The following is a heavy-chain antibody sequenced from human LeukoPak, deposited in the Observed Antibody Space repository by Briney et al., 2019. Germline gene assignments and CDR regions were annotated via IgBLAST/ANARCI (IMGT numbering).Heavy chain of an antibody. D-gene: IGHD6-13*01. CDR1: GFTFDDYG. V-gene: IGHV3-20*04. CDR2: INWNGGST. Sequence: PGGSLRLSCAASGFTFDDYGMSWVRQAPGKGLEWVSGINWNGGSTGYADSVKGRFTISRDNAKNSLYLQMNGLRAEDTALYYCARLRTIAAAGHDAFDIWGQGTMVTVSS. J-gene: IGHJ3*02. CDR3: ARLRTIAAAGHDAFDI.